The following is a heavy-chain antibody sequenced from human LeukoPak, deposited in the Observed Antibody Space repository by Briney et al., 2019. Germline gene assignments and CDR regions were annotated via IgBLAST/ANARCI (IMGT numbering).Heavy chain of an antibody. Sequence: ASVKVSCKASGYTFTSYGISWVRQAPGQGPEWMGWISAYNGNTNYAQKLQGRVTMTTDTSTSTAYMELRSLRSDDTAVYYCARGCSSTSCFDYYYYGMDVWGQGTTVTVSS. J-gene: IGHJ6*02. V-gene: IGHV1-18*01. D-gene: IGHD2-2*01. CDR2: ISAYNGNT. CDR1: GYTFTSYG. CDR3: ARGCSSTSCFDYYYYGMDV.